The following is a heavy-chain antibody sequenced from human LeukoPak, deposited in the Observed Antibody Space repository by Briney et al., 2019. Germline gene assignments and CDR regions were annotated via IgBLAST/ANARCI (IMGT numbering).Heavy chain of an antibody. D-gene: IGHD3-16*01. V-gene: IGHV3-15*01. CDR3: TPLWGSHCCH. CDR1: GFTFRNAW. Sequence: RGSLRLSCAASGFTFRNAWISWVRQAPRKGLEWGGRIKSKTDGGTTDHAARMKGSFTISRDDSKNTLYLQMNSLTTEDTAVYYCTPLWGSHCCHWGQGTLVTVSS. J-gene: IGHJ4*02. CDR2: IKSKTDGGTT.